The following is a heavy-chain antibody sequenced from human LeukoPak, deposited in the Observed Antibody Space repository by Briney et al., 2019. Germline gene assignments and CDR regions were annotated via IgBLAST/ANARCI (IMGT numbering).Heavy chain of an antibody. D-gene: IGHD6-19*01. Sequence: SETLSLTCTVSGGSISSYYWSWIRQPAGKGLEWIGRFYTSGTTNYNPSFRSRVTMSVDTSENQFLLKLSSVTAADTAVYYCAKERLGVAGEYYYYMDVWGKGTTVTVSS. CDR3: AKERLGVAGEYYYYMDV. CDR1: GGSISSYY. V-gene: IGHV4-4*07. J-gene: IGHJ6*03. CDR2: FYTSGTT.